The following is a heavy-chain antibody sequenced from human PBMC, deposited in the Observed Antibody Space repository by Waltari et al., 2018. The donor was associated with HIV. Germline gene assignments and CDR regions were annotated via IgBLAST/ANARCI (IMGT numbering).Heavy chain of an antibody. CDR1: GYSISSGYY. J-gene: IGHJ4*02. Sequence: QVQLQESGPGLVKPSETLSLTCTVSGYSISSGYYWGWIRQPPGKGLEWIGSIYHSGSTYYNPSLKSRVTISVDTSKNQFSLKLSSVTAADTAVYYCARERGGDTAMVAAFGYWGQGTLVTVSS. D-gene: IGHD5-18*01. CDR3: ARERGGDTAMVAAFGY. V-gene: IGHV4-38-2*02. CDR2: IYHSGST.